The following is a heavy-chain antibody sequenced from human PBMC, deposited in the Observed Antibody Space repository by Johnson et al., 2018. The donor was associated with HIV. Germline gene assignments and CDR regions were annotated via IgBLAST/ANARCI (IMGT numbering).Heavy chain of an antibody. CDR2: IWYDGSNK. CDR3: RLVEAIWYDSSGPSDAFDI. D-gene: IGHD3-22*01. V-gene: IGHV3-33*01. CDR1: GFTFSSYG. J-gene: IGHJ3*02. Sequence: QVQLVESGGGVVQPGRSLRLSCTASGFTFSSYGMHWVRQAPGKGLEWVAVIWYDGSNKYYADSVKGRFTISRDDSKNTLYLQINSLKTEDTAVYYCRLVEAIWYDSSGPSDAFDIWGQGTMVTVSS.